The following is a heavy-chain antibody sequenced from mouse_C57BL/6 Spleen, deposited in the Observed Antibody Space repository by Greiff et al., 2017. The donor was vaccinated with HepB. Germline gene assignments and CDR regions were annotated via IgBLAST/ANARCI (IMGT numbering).Heavy chain of an antibody. D-gene: IGHD1-2*01. V-gene: IGHV1-18*01. Sequence: EVQLVESGPELVKPGASVKIPCKASGYTFTDYNMDWVKQSHGKSLEWIGDINPNNGGTIYNQKFKGKATLTVDKSSSTAYMDLRSLTSEDTAVYYCARTARNPAWFAYWGQGTLVTVSA. CDR2: INPNNGGT. CDR3: ARTARNPAWFAY. J-gene: IGHJ3*01. CDR1: GYTFTDYN.